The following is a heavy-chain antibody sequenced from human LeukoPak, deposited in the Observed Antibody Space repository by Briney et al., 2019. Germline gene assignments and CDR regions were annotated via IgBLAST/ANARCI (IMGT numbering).Heavy chain of an antibody. CDR2: IDHSGST. J-gene: IGHJ6*03. V-gene: IGHV4-34*01. CDR1: GGSFSGYY. Sequence: PSETLSLTCAVYGGSFSGYYWSWIRQPPGKGLEWIGEIDHSGSTNYNPSLKSRVTISVDTSKNQFSLKLSSVTAADTAVCYCARRVRSYSYGYDYYYYMDVWGKGTTVTVSS. D-gene: IGHD5-18*01. CDR3: ARRVRSYSYGYDYYYYMDV.